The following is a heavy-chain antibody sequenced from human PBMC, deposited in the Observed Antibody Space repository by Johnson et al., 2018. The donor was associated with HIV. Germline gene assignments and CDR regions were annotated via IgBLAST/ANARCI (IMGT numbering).Heavy chain of an antibody. D-gene: IGHD4-23*01. J-gene: IGHJ3*02. CDR3: TTKTTVVTLGFDI. V-gene: IGHV3-11*04. Sequence: QVQLVESGGGLVKPGGSLRLSCVGSGFTFSDHYMSWVRQAPGKGLEWVSFISSSGSTIYYSDSVKGRFTISRDNAKNSLYLQMNSLRAEDTAVYYCTTKTTVVTLGFDIWGQGTMVTVSS. CDR1: GFTFSDHY. CDR2: ISSSGSTI.